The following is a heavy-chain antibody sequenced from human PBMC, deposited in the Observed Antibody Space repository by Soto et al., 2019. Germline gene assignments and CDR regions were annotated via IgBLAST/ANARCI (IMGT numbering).Heavy chain of an antibody. V-gene: IGHV1-69*13. Sequence: ASVKVSCKPSGTTFDSFTFAWVRQAPGQGLEWLGGFAPMFASATIAQRFQGRVRITADASTGTGYMELSDLRSDDSAIYYCAREDDTTGHYSWFDPWGPGTLVTVSS. CDR1: GTTFDSFT. J-gene: IGHJ5*02. D-gene: IGHD3-9*01. CDR2: FAPMFASA. CDR3: AREDDTTGHYSWFDP.